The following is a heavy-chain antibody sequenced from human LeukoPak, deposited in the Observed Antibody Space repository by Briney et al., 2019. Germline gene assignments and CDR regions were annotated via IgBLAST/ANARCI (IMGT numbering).Heavy chain of an antibody. V-gene: IGHV4-34*01. CDR3: ARGPYDFWSGYYIKD. Sequence: TSETLSLTCAVYGVSFSGYYWSWIRQPPGKGLEWIGEINHSGSTNYNPSLKSRVTISVDTSKNQFSLKLSSVTAADTAVYYCARGPYDFWSGYYIKDWGQGTLVTVSS. J-gene: IGHJ4*02. CDR2: INHSGST. D-gene: IGHD3-3*01. CDR1: GVSFSGYY.